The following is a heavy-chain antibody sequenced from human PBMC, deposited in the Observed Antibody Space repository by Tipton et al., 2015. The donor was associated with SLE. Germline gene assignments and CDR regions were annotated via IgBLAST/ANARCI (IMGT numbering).Heavy chain of an antibody. V-gene: IGHV4-59*01. CDR2: IYYSGST. J-gene: IGHJ6*03. CDR1: GGSISSYY. Sequence: LRLSCTVSGGSISSYYWSWIRQPPGKGLEWIGYIYYSGSTNYNPSLKSRVTISVDTSKNQFSLKLSSVTAADTAVYYCASGGYCSSTSCYRGYYMDVWGQGTMVTVSS. CDR3: ASGGYCSSTSCYRGYYMDV. D-gene: IGHD2-2*01.